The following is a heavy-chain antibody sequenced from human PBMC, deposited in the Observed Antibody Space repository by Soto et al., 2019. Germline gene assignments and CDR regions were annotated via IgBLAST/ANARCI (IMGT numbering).Heavy chain of an antibody. Sequence: PSETLSLTCTISGGSISSGDYYWSWIRQPPGKGLEWIGHIYNSGSSNYNPSLRSRVTISVDSSKNQFSLKLSSVTDAETAVYYSARELRGYSYGPGEVYWGPGTLVTVSS. D-gene: IGHD5-18*01. V-gene: IGHV4-30-4*01. J-gene: IGHJ4*01. CDR3: ARELRGYSYGPGEVY. CDR2: IYNSGSS. CDR1: GGSISSGDYY.